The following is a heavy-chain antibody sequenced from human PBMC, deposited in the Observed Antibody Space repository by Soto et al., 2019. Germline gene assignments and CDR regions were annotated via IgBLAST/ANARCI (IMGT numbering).Heavy chain of an antibody. CDR1: GLIFSDYV. CDR3: AKDRLGIVGPVDY. V-gene: IGHV3-23*01. CDR2: ISGSGGDT. D-gene: IGHD1-26*01. Sequence: PGGSLRLSCAASGLIFSDYVMSWVRQAPGKGLECVACISGSGGDTFYADSVKGRFTISRDNSKNTLSLHMNSLRVDDTAVYFCAKDRLGIVGPVDYWGQGTLVTVSS. J-gene: IGHJ4*02.